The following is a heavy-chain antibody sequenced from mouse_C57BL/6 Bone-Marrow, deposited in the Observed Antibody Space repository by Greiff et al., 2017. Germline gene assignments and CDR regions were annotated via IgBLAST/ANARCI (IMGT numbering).Heavy chain of an antibody. CDR3: AMEEICYGSSYKAMDY. CDR2: IYPGDGDT. J-gene: IGHJ4*01. CDR1: GYAFSSSW. Sequence: QVQLQQSGPELVKPGASVKISCKASGYAFSSSWMNWVKQRPGKGLEWIGRIYPGDGDTNYNGKFKGKATLTADNASSAAYMQLSSLTSEDSAVYVCAMEEICYGSSYKAMDYWGQGTSVTVSS. V-gene: IGHV1-82*01. D-gene: IGHD1-1*01.